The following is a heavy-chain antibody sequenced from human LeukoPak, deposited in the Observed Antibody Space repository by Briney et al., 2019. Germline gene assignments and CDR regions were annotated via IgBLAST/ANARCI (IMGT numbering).Heavy chain of an antibody. D-gene: IGHD3-10*01. CDR2: INEDGSST. CDR3: TTDTFGARDS. V-gene: IGHV3-74*01. Sequence: GGSLRLSCAASGYTFSRYWMHWVRQGPGKGLVWVSRINEDGSSTIYAESVRGRFTISRDNAKNTLYLQMNSLRAEDAAVYYCTTDTFGARDSWGQGTLVTVSS. CDR1: GYTFSRYW. J-gene: IGHJ4*02.